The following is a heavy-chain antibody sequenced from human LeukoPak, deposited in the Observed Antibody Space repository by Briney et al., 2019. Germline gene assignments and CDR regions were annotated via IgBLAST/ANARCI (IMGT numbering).Heavy chain of an antibody. CDR3: AKDRGFRQWLAYYFDY. CDR2: ISYDGSNK. V-gene: IGHV3-30*18. Sequence: GGSLRLSCAASGFTFSSYGMHWVRQAPGKGLEWVAVISYDGSNKYYADSVKGRFTISRDNSKNTLYLQMNSLRAEDTAVYYCAKDRGFRQWLAYYFDYWGQGTLVTVSS. CDR1: GFTFSSYG. J-gene: IGHJ4*02. D-gene: IGHD6-19*01.